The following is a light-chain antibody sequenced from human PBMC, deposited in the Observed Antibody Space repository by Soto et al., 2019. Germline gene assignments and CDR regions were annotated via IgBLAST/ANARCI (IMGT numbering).Light chain of an antibody. CDR3: QQSETYPLT. V-gene: IGKV1-33*01. Sequence: DIQMTQSPSSLSASVGDRVTLTCQASQDISNYLNWYQQKPGKAPKLLIYDASNLETGVPSRFSGSGSGTEFTLTISSLQPGDFATYYCQQSETYPLTFGQGTRLEIK. J-gene: IGKJ5*01. CDR1: QDISNY. CDR2: DAS.